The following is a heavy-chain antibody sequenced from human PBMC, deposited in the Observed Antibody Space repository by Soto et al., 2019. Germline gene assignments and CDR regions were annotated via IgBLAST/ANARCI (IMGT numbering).Heavy chain of an antibody. CDR2: ISYDGSNK. D-gene: IGHD2-21*02. J-gene: IGHJ6*02. V-gene: IGHV3-30*18. CDR3: AKDRGGDEGRGGLYYYYGMDV. CDR1: GFTFSSYG. Sequence: QVQLVESGGGVVQPGRSLRLSCAASGFTFSSYGMHWVRQAPGKGLEWVAVISYDGSNKYYADSVKGRFTISRDNSKNTLYLQMNSLRAGDTAVYYCAKDRGGDEGRGGLYYYYGMDVWGQGTTVTVSS.